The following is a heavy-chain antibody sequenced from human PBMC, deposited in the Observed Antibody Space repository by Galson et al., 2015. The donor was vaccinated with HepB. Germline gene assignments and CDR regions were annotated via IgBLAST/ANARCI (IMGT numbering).Heavy chain of an antibody. CDR1: GYTFISHT. J-gene: IGHJ5*02. CDR3: VRETISSTWYSSWFDP. Sequence: SCKASGYTFISHTIHWVRQAPGQRLEWMGWINAGNGNTKYSQRFQDRVTITSDTSATTVYMELSSLRSEDTAVYYCVRETISSTWYSSWFDPWGQGTLVPVSS. CDR2: INAGNGNT. V-gene: IGHV1-3*01. D-gene: IGHD6-13*01.